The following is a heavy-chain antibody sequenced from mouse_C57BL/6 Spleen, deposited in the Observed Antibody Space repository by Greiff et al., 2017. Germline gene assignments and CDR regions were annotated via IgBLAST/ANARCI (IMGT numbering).Heavy chain of an antibody. V-gene: IGHV1-26*01. J-gene: IGHJ4*01. CDR2: INPNNGGT. D-gene: IGHD1-1*01. CDR3: ARPFTTGYAMDY. Sequence: VQLQQSGPELVKPGASVKISCTASGYTFTDYYMNWVKQSHGRSLEWIGDINPNNGGTSYNQKFKGKATLTVDKSSSTAYMELRSLTSEDSAVYYCARPFTTGYAMDYWGQGTSVTVSS. CDR1: GYTFTDYY.